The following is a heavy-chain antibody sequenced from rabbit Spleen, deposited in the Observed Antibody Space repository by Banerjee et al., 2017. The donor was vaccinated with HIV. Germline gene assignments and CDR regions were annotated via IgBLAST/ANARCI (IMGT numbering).Heavy chain of an antibody. CDR2: IYGGSSGST. CDR1: GFSFSSSYY. J-gene: IGHJ4*01. V-gene: IGHV1S45*01. CDR3: ARGVVGNGNYIHDIAL. D-gene: IGHD5-1*01. Sequence: QEQLEESGGDLVKPEGSLTLTCTASGFSFSSSYYIYWVRQAPGKGLEWIACIYGGSSGSTYYATWAKGRFTISKTSSTTVTLQMTSLTAADTATYFCARGVVGNGNYIHDIALWGPGTLVTVS.